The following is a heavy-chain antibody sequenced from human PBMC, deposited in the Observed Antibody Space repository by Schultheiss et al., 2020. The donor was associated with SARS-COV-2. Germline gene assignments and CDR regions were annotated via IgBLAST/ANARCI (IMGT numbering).Heavy chain of an antibody. CDR2: MNPNSGNT. V-gene: IGHV1-8*02. CDR1: GYTFTSYY. Sequence: ASVKVSCKASGYTFTSYYMHWVRQAPGQGLEWMGWMNPNSGNTGYAQKFQGRVTMTRNTSISTAYMELSSLRSEDTAVYYCASVEHANYYYYYGMDVWGQGTTVTVSS. J-gene: IGHJ6*02. CDR3: ASVEHANYYYYYGMDV.